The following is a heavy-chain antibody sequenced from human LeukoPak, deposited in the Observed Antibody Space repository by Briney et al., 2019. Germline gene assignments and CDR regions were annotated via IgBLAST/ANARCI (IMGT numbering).Heavy chain of an antibody. J-gene: IGHJ4*02. Sequence: SVKVSCKASGGTFSSYAISWVRQAPGQGLEWMGGIIPIFGTANYAQKFQGRVTITADESTSTAYMELSSLRAEDTAVYYCAKDVEPYYDFWSGYSSFDYWGQGTLVTVSS. D-gene: IGHD3-3*01. V-gene: IGHV1-69*13. CDR3: AKDVEPYYDFWSGYSSFDY. CDR1: GGTFSSYA. CDR2: IIPIFGTA.